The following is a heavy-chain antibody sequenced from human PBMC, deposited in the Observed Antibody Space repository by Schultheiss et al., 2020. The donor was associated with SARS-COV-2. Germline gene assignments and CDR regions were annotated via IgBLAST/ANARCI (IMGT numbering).Heavy chain of an antibody. V-gene: IGHV3-NL1*01. CDR1: GFTFSSYA. D-gene: IGHD3-22*01. Sequence: GESLKISCAASGFTFSSYAMHWVRQAPGKGLEWVAVIYSGGSTYYADSVKGRFTISRDNSKNTLYLQMNSLRAEDTAVYYCARDLRYYDSSGTENWGQGTLVTVSS. J-gene: IGHJ4*02. CDR3: ARDLRYYDSSGTEN. CDR2: IYSGGST.